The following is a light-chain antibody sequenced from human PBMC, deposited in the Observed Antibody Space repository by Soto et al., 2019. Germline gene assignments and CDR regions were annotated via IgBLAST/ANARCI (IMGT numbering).Light chain of an antibody. CDR3: QQSFSSVT. V-gene: IGKV1-39*01. CDR1: QRISNY. CDR2: AAS. Sequence: DLQMTQSPSSLSASVGDRVTIACRASQRISNYLNWYQQKPGQAPKIVIYAASNLASGVPSRFSGSDFGTDFTLTISSLQPEDVATYYCQQSFSSVTFGGGTKVEIK. J-gene: IGKJ4*01.